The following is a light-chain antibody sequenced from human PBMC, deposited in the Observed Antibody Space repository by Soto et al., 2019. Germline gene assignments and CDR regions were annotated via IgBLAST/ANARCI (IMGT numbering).Light chain of an antibody. CDR3: QQYGTSPYT. Sequence: EIVVTQSPGTLSLSPGERATLSCRASQSISTTYFAWYQQRPGQAPRLLIYGTSSRSTGIPDRFSGSGSATDFPLTINRLEPEDFALYYFQQYGTSPYTFGQGTKLEIK. V-gene: IGKV3-20*01. CDR2: GTS. J-gene: IGKJ2*01. CDR1: QSISTTY.